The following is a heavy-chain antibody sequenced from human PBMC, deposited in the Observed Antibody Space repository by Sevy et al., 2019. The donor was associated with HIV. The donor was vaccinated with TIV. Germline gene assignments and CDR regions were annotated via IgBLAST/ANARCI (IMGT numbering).Heavy chain of an antibody. Sequence: GGSLRLSRAASGFTFSSYDMHWVRQATGKGLEWVSAIGTAGDTYYPGSVKGRFTISRENAKNSLYLQMNSLRAGDTAVYYCAREGIVGATRYFDLWGRGTLVTVSS. D-gene: IGHD1-26*01. CDR1: GFTFSSYD. CDR3: AREGIVGATRYFDL. V-gene: IGHV3-13*01. CDR2: IGTAGDT. J-gene: IGHJ2*01.